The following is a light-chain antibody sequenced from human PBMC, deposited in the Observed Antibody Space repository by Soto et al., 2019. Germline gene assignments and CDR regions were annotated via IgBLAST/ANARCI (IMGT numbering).Light chain of an antibody. V-gene: IGKV1-5*03. Sequence: DIQMPQPPSTLSAFLGDRGTITCRASQSISSWLAWYQQKPGKAPKLLIYTASTLKSGVTSRFSGSGSGTEFTLTISSLQPDDFATYYCQHYNSYSEAFGQGTKVDIK. CDR2: TAS. CDR3: QHYNSYSEA. J-gene: IGKJ1*01. CDR1: QSISSW.